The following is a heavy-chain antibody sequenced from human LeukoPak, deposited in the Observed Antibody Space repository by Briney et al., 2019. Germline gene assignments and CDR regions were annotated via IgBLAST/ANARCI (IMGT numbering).Heavy chain of an antibody. J-gene: IGHJ4*02. CDR3: SRVRALDY. CDR2: IDYSGST. Sequence: SETLSPACTVSAGSISSGGYYCSWIRQHPWKGLEWTGSIDYSGSTYYNPSLKTRVTISVDTSKNQFSLKLSSVTAADTAVYCCSRVRALDYCGQRTLVTVSS. V-gene: IGHV4-31*03. CDR1: AGSISSGGYY.